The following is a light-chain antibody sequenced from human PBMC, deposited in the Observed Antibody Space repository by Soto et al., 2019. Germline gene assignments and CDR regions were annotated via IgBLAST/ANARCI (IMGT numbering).Light chain of an antibody. CDR3: RQRSNWPPVT. CDR1: QSVSSY. Sequence: EMVLTKSPATLSLSPGERATLSCRASQSVSSYLAWSQQKPGQAPRLLIYDVSNMATGIPAGLSGSGSGTDFSLTISSLAPEYFAVYYCRQRSNWPPVTFGVGTKVEIK. V-gene: IGKV3-11*01. J-gene: IGKJ4*01. CDR2: DVS.